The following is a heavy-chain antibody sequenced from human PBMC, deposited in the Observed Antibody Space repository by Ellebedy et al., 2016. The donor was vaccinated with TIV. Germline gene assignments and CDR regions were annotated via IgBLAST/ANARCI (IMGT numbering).Heavy chain of an antibody. CDR1: GGTFSSYA. J-gene: IGHJ6*02. CDR2: IIPIFGTA. D-gene: IGHD2-15*01. Sequence: AASVKVSCKASGGTFSSYAISWVRQAPGQGLEWMGGIIPIFGTANYAQKFQGRVTITADESTSTAYMELSSLRSEDTAVYYCARDRGVYCSGGSCPGDYYYYGMDVWGQGTTVTVSS. CDR3: ARDRGVYCSGGSCPGDYYYYGMDV. V-gene: IGHV1-69*13.